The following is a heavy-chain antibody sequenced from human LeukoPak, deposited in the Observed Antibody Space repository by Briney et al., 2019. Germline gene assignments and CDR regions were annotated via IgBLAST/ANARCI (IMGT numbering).Heavy chain of an antibody. CDR2: INHSGST. CDR3: ARGPRSGFWSGVARDYFDY. Sequence: SETLSLTCAVYGGSFSGYYWSWIRQPPGKGLEWIGEINHSGSTNYNPSLKSRVTISVDTSKNQFSLKLSSVTAADTAVYYCARGPRSGFWSGVARDYFDYWGQGTLVTVSS. J-gene: IGHJ4*02. D-gene: IGHD3-3*01. V-gene: IGHV4-34*01. CDR1: GGSFSGYY.